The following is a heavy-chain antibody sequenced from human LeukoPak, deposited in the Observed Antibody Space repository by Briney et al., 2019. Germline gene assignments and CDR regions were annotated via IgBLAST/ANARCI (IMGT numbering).Heavy chain of an antibody. J-gene: IGHJ4*02. CDR3: AGSIVGAAPSDY. Sequence: GGSLRLSCAASGFTVSSNYMSWVRQAPGKGLEWVSVIYSGGSTYYADSVEGRFTISRDNSKNTLYLQMNSLRAEDTAVYYCAGSIVGAAPSDYWGQGTLVTVSS. V-gene: IGHV3-66*02. D-gene: IGHD1-26*01. CDR1: GFTVSSNY. CDR2: IYSGGST.